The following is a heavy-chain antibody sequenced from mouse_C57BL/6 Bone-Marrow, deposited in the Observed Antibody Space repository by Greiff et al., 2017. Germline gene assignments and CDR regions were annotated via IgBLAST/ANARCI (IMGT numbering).Heavy chain of an antibody. CDR2: IDPSDSYT. J-gene: IGHJ3*01. CDR1: GYTFTSYW. Sequence: QVQLKQPGAELVMPGASVKLSCKASGYTFTSYWMHWVKQRPGQGLKWIGEIDPSDSYTNYNQKFKGKSTLTVDKSSSTAYMQLSSLTSEDSAVYYCARYGFAYWGQGTLVTVSA. CDR3: ARYGFAY. V-gene: IGHV1-69*01.